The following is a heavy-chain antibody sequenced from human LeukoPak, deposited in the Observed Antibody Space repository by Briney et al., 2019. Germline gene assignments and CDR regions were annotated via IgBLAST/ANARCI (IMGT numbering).Heavy chain of an antibody. CDR3: ARDPTHYLRYGYFDY. Sequence: GGSLRLSCAASGFTLSDSYMSWIRQAPGRGLEWVSSINNDGSYIYYAGSVKGRFTISRDNAKNSLYLRLNSLRVEDTAVYYCARDPTHYLRYGYFDYWGQGTLVTVSS. CDR2: INNDGSYI. J-gene: IGHJ4*02. V-gene: IGHV3-11*04. CDR1: GFTLSDSY. D-gene: IGHD3-9*01.